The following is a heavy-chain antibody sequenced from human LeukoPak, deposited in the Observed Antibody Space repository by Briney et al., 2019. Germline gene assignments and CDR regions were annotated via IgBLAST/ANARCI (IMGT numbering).Heavy chain of an antibody. CDR2: IWYDGSNK. V-gene: IGHV3-33*01. CDR1: GFTFSSYG. Sequence: GGSLRLSCAASGFTFSSYGMHWVRQAPGKGLEWVAVIWYDGSNKYYADSVKGRFTISRDNSKNTLYLQMNSLRAEDTAVYYCARDGGNSYYDSSGYYWFDYWGRGTLVTVSS. CDR3: ARDGGNSYYDSSGYYWFDY. J-gene: IGHJ4*02. D-gene: IGHD3-22*01.